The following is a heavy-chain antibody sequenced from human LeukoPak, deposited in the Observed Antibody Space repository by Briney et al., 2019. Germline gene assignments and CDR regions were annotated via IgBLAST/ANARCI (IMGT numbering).Heavy chain of an antibody. D-gene: IGHD3-10*01. Sequence: LVKVSCKASGGTFTSYTISWVRHAPGQGLEWMGRIIPILGIANSAQKFQGRVTITADKSTSTAYMELSSLRSEDTAVYDCARDRGRRFAFDIWGQGTMVTVSS. CDR2: IIPILGIA. CDR3: ARDRGRRFAFDI. J-gene: IGHJ3*02. V-gene: IGHV1-69*04. CDR1: GGTFTSYT.